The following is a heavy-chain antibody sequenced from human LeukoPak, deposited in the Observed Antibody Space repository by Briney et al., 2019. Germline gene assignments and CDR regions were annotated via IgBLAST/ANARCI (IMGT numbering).Heavy chain of an antibody. J-gene: IGHJ4*02. D-gene: IGHD3-10*01. CDR1: GGSISSYY. CDR2: IYHSGST. Sequence: KPSETLSLTCTVSGGSISSYYWSWIRQPPGKGLEWIGSIYHSGSTYYNPSLKSRVTISVDTSKNQFSLKLSSVTAADTAVYYCARRMSYYYGSGSYLYYFDYWGQGTLVTVSS. V-gene: IGHV4-59*08. CDR3: ARRMSYYYGSGSYLYYFDY.